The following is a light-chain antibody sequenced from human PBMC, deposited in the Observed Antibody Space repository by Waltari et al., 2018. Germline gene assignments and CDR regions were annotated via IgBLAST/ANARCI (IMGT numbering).Light chain of an antibody. CDR3: QQYYSYPRT. J-gene: IGKJ2*01. Sequence: AIRMTQSPSSFSASTGDRVTITCRASQGISSYLALYQQKPRKAPKLLIYAASTLQSGVPSRFSGSGSGTDFTLTISCLQSEDFATYYCQQYYSYPRTFGQGTKLEIK. CDR2: AAS. CDR1: QGISSY. V-gene: IGKV1-8*01.